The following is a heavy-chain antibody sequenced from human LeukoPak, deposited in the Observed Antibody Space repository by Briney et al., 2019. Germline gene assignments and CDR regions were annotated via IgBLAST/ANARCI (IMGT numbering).Heavy chain of an antibody. Sequence: GGSLRHSCAASGFTFSSFPMTWVRLAPGKGLEWVSSISSSSSYIYYADSVKGLFTISRDNAKNSLYLQMNSLRAEDTAVYYCARDPGGHFDYWGQGTLVTVSS. CDR1: GFTFSSFP. J-gene: IGHJ4*02. V-gene: IGHV3-21*01. CDR2: ISSSSSYI. CDR3: ARDPGGHFDY. D-gene: IGHD4-23*01.